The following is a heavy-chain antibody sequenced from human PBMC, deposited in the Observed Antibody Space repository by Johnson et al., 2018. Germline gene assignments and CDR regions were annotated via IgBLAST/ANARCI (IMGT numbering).Heavy chain of an antibody. CDR1: GFTFSSYY. D-gene: IGHD1-26*01. J-gene: IGHJ1*01. Sequence: EVQLVESGGGLVTPGGSLRVSCAASGFTFSSYYMNWVRQAPGKGLEWVASISTSSSYIYYADSVKGRFTISRDNAKKSFYLQMSSLRVEDTAVYYCVVGMMDFEHWGQGSLVTVSS. CDR2: ISTSSSYI. CDR3: VVGMMDFEH. V-gene: IGHV3-21*01.